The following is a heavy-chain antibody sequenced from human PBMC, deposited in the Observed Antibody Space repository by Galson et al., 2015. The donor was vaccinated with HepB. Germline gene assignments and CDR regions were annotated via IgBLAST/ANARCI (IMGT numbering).Heavy chain of an antibody. V-gene: IGHV3-23*01. J-gene: IGHJ4*02. CDR3: AKGGPYSGSFFFTGVFDS. CDR2: ISGSGNSK. Sequence: SLRLSCAGSGFTFSSDAMSWVRQAPGRGLEWVSTISGSGNSKYYIDSLKGHFTISRDNSKSTLYLQMDSLRAEDTAIYYCAKGGPYSGSFFFTGVFDSWGPGTLVTVSS. D-gene: IGHD1-26*01. CDR1: GFTFSSDA.